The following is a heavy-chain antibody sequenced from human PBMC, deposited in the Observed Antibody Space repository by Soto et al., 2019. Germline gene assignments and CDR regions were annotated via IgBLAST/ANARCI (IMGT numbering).Heavy chain of an antibody. V-gene: IGHV4-31*03. CDR1: GAALNSGNYY. J-gene: IGHJ5*02. CDR2: IYVTGAV. Sequence: SETLSLTCSVSGAALNSGNYYWSWIRQVPGKGLEWIGHIYVTGAVDYNPSLRDRITISQDTSERQFSLNLRLVTAADTAVHYCARLRIATNNYKWFDPWGQGTLVTVSS. D-gene: IGHD2-21*01. CDR3: ARLRIATNNYKWFDP.